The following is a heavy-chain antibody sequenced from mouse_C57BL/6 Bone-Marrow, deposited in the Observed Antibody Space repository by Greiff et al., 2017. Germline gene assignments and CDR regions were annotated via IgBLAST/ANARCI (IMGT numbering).Heavy chain of an antibody. D-gene: IGHD3-3*01. CDR1: GYTFTSYD. CDR3: ATRDY. J-gene: IGHJ2*01. Sequence: VKLLESGPELVKPGASVKLSCKASGYTFTSYDINWVKQRPGQGLEWIGWIYPRDGSTKYNEKFKGKATLTVDTTSTTAYMELHSLTSEDSAVYFCATRDYWGQGTTLTVSS. CDR2: IYPRDGST. V-gene: IGHV1-85*01.